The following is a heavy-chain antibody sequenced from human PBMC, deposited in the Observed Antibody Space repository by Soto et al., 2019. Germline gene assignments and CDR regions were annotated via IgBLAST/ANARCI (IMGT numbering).Heavy chain of an antibody. Sequence: QVQLVQSGAEVKKPGSSVKVSCKASGGPFSSYAISWVRQAPGQGLEWMGGIIPIFGTANYAQKFQGRVTIPADKSTSTAYMELSSLRSEDTAVYYCARIQITIFGAYNWFDPWGQGTLVTVSS. J-gene: IGHJ5*02. CDR1: GGPFSSYA. V-gene: IGHV1-69*06. CDR3: ARIQITIFGAYNWFDP. CDR2: IIPIFGTA. D-gene: IGHD3-3*01.